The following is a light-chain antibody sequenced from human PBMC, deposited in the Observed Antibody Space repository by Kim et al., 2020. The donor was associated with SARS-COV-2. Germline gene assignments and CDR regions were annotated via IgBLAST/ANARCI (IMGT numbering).Light chain of an antibody. CDR1: SRAVVGYNY. J-gene: IGLJ2*01. CDR2: DVS. Sequence: GHSFSTPCPVTSRAVVGYNYASAYQPQPGTAPSLMIFDVSNRPSAVSYRFSCSKSGNPASLTISVLQDEDEADYYCSSYTSSSIPVFGGGTQLTVL. V-gene: IGLV2-14*03. CDR3: SSYTSSSIPV.